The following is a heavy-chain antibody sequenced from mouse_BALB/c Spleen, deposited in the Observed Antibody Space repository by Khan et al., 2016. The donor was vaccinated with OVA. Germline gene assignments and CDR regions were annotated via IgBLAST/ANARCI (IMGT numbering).Heavy chain of an antibody. CDR2: ISYSGVT. CDR3: SRGNYYGYYFDY. J-gene: IGHJ2*01. CDR1: GYSITSGYA. Sequence: EVQLQESGPGLVKPSQSLSLTCTVTGYSITSGYAWNWIRQFPGNKLEWMGYISYSGVTSYTPSLTSRISITRDTSKNQFFLQLTSVTTEDTATYCCSRGNYYGYYFDYWGQGTTLTVSS. D-gene: IGHD1-1*01. V-gene: IGHV3-2*02.